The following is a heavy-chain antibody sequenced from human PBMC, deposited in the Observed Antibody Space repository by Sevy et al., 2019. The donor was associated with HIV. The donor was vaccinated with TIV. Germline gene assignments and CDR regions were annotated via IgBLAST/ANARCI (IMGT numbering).Heavy chain of an antibody. D-gene: IGHD2-2*01. CDR3: ARDGGCTSTSCLLYFDY. CDR1: GFTFSSYT. V-gene: IGHV3-21*01. Sequence: GGSLRLSCAASGFTFSSYTMNWVRQAPGKGLEWVSCISSSSTYIYYADSLKGRFTISRDNAKNSVYLQMNSLRAEDTAVYYCARDGGCTSTSCLLYFDYWGQGTLVTVSS. CDR2: ISSSSTYI. J-gene: IGHJ4*02.